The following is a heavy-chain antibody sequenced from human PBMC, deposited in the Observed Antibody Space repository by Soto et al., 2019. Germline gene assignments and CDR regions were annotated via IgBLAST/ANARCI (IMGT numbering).Heavy chain of an antibody. V-gene: IGHV1-3*01. CDR3: AFSGYCSSTSCKKGAFDI. CDR2: FNAGNGNT. D-gene: IGHD2-2*01. Sequence: QVQLVQSGAEVKKPGASVKVSCKASGYTFTSYAMHWVRQAPGQRLEWMGWFNAGNGNTKYSQKFQGRGSITRDTSASTAYMELSSLRSEYTAVYYCAFSGYCSSTSCKKGAFDIWGQGTMVTVSS. CDR1: GYTFTSYA. J-gene: IGHJ3*02.